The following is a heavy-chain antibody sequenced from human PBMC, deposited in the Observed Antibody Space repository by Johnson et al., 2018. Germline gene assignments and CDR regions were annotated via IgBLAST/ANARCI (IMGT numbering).Heavy chain of an antibody. CDR1: GGTFSSYT. CDR3: ARAAYYDGRVDCFQH. CDR2: IIPILGIA. Sequence: QVQLQESGAEVKKPGSSVKVSCKASGGTFSSYTISWVRQAPGQGLEWMGRIIPILGIANYAQQFQGRVTITADKSTSTDYMERGSLRSEDTAVYYCARAAYYDGRVDCFQHWGQGTLVTVSS. D-gene: IGHD3-10*02. V-gene: IGHV1-69*09. J-gene: IGHJ1*01.